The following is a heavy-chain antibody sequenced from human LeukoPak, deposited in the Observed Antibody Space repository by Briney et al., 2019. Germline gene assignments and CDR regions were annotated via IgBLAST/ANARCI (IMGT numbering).Heavy chain of an antibody. CDR1: GFTFTSYT. J-gene: IGHJ4*02. CDR3: ARKSLWFKYYDS. CDR2: TSYDGTNK. V-gene: IGHV3-30*04. Sequence: GRSLRRSCAASGFTFTSYTMHGVREAPGGGLECGAATSYDGTNKYSAHSVKGRFTISTDNSKNTLYLQMNSLRAEDTAVYFCARKSLWFKYYDSWGQGMLVTVSS. D-gene: IGHD2/OR15-2a*01.